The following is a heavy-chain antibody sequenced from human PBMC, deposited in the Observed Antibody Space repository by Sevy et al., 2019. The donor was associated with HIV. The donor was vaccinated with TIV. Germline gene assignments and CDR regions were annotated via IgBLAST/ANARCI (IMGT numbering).Heavy chain of an antibody. D-gene: IGHD1-26*01. Sequence: GGSLRLSCAASGFTFSNYGMHWVCQAPGKGLEWVGAIFSDANIKYYVDSVKGRFAISRDNSKNTVYLQMNSLRAEDTAVYSCARETGSNWYFDLWGHGTPVTVSS. CDR1: GFTFSNYG. V-gene: IGHV3-33*01. CDR2: IFSDANIK. CDR3: ARETGSNWYFDL. J-gene: IGHJ2*01.